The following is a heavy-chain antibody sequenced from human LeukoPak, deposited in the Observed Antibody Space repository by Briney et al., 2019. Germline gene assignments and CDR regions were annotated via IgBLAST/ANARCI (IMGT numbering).Heavy chain of an antibody. J-gene: IGHJ4*02. D-gene: IGHD4-17*01. CDR2: IYYSGST. CDR1: GDSISSRGYY. Sequence: SETLSLTCTVSGDSISSRGYYWGWIRQPPGKGLEWIGTIYYSGSTYYNPSLRSRVTISVDTPKNQFSLKLSSVTAADTAVYYCARQLATYGDYPDYWGQGTLVTVSS. CDR3: ARQLATYGDYPDY. V-gene: IGHV4-39*07.